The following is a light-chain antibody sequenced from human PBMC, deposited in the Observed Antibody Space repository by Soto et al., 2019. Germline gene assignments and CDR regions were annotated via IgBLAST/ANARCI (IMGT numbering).Light chain of an antibody. V-gene: IGLV2-14*01. CDR3: SSYSSSSTFYV. J-gene: IGLJ1*01. Sequence: QSALTQPASVSGSPGQSITISCTGTSSDIGGFYYVSWYQHHPGKDPKLMIYQVSNRPSGVSNRFSGSKSGNTASLTISGLQAEDEADYFCSSYSSSSTFYVFGAGTSSPS. CDR1: SSDIGGFYY. CDR2: QVS.